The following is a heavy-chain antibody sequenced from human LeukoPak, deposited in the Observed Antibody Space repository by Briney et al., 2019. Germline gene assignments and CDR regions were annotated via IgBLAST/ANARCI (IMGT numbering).Heavy chain of an antibody. J-gene: IGHJ6*03. Sequence: GASVKVSCKASGYTFTSYGISWVRQAPGQGLEWMGWISAYNGNTNYAQKLQGRVTMTTDTSTSTAYMELRSLRSDDTAVYYCARDGIAVADVLSRGTPRAYYYYYYMDVWGKGTTVTVSS. CDR2: ISAYNGNT. CDR3: ARDGIAVADVLSRGTPRAYYYYYYMDV. V-gene: IGHV1-18*01. D-gene: IGHD6-19*01. CDR1: GYTFTSYG.